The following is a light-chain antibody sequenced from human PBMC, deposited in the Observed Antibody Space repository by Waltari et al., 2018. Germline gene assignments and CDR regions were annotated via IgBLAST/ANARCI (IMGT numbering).Light chain of an antibody. J-gene: IGLJ2*01. V-gene: IGLV2-8*01. CDR3: SSYAGSYSVL. CDR1: SNDVGGYNY. CDR2: EVT. Sequence: QSALTQPPSASGSPGQSVTISCTGTSNDVGGYNYVSWYQQYPGKAPKLMIYEVTKRPSGVPARFSGSKSGKTASLTVSGLQAEDEADYYCSSYAGSYSVLFGGGTKLTVL.